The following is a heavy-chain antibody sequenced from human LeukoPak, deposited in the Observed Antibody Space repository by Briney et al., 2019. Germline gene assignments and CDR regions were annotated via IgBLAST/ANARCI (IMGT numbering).Heavy chain of an antibody. CDR1: GGSISSSSYY. V-gene: IGHV4-39*07. J-gene: IGHJ6*03. D-gene: IGHD3-3*01. CDR2: INHSGST. Sequence: SETLSLTCTVSGGSISSSSYYWSWIRQPPGRGLEWIGEINHSGSTNYNPSLKSRVTISVDTSKNQFSLKLSSVTAADTAVYYCARRYYDFWSGYYYYYYYMDVWGKGTTVTVSS. CDR3: ARRYYDFWSGYYYYYYYMDV.